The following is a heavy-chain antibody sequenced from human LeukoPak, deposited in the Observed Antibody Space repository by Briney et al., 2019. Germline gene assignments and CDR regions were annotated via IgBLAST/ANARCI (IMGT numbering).Heavy chain of an antibody. D-gene: IGHD1-26*01. Sequence: SETLSLTCTVSGGSISSYCWSWIRQPPGKGLEWIGYIYYSGSTNYNPSLKSRVTISVDTSKNQFSLKPSSVTAADTAVYYCARALWDSGSYYFDYWGQGTLVTVSS. CDR1: GGSISSYC. CDR3: ARALWDSGSYYFDY. V-gene: IGHV4-59*01. J-gene: IGHJ4*02. CDR2: IYYSGST.